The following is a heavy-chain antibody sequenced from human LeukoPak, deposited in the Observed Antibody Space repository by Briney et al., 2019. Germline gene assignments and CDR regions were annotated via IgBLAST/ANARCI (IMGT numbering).Heavy chain of an antibody. CDR3: ARGDRATVTLY. D-gene: IGHD4-17*01. Sequence: ASVKVSCKASGYTVTSYYVHWVRQAPGKGLEWMGIINPSGGSTSYAQKFQGRVTMTRDMSTSTVYMELSSLRSADTAVYYCARGDRATVTLYWGQGTLVTVST. V-gene: IGHV1-46*01. CDR2: INPSGGST. J-gene: IGHJ4*02. CDR1: GYTVTSYY.